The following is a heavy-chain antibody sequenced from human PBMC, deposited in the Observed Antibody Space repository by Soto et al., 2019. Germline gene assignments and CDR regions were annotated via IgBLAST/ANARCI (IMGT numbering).Heavy chain of an antibody. CDR2: FDPEDGET. CDR1: GYTLTELS. D-gene: IGHD3-10*01. Sequence: VASVKVSCKVCGYTLTELSMHWVRQAPGKGLEWMGGFDPEDGETIYAQKFQGRVTMTEDTSTDTAYMELSSLRSEDTAVYYCATGILPNTYYNGSGIYVFDIWAKGTMVPVSS. V-gene: IGHV1-24*01. J-gene: IGHJ3*02. CDR3: ATGILPNTYYNGSGIYVFDI.